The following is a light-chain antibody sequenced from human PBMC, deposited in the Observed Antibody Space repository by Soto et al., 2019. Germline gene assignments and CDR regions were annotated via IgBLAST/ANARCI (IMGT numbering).Light chain of an antibody. CDR1: QSVSSSY. V-gene: IGKV3-20*01. CDR2: GAS. Sequence: EIVLTQSPGTLSLSPGERSAVSCRASQSVSSSYLAWYQQKPGQAPRLLIYGASTRATGIPARFSGSGSGTKFTLTIASLQPDDFATYYCQQYETFSGTFGPGTKVDIK. J-gene: IGKJ1*01. CDR3: QQYETFSGT.